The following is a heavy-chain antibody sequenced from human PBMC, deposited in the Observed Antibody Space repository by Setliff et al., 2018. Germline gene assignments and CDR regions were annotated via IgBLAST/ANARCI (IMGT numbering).Heavy chain of an antibody. Sequence: ASVKVSCKASGYTFTGYYMHWVRQAPGQGLEWMGRINPNSGGTNYAQKFQGRVTMTRDTSISTAYMALSRLRSDDTAVYYCARVKAPALYYYMDVRGKGTTVTVSS. CDR3: ARVKAPALYYYMDV. CDR2: INPNSGGT. V-gene: IGHV1-2*06. J-gene: IGHJ6*03. D-gene: IGHD3-16*02. CDR1: GYTFTGYY.